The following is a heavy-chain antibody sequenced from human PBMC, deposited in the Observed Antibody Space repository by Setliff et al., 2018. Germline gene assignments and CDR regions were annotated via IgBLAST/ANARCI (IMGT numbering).Heavy chain of an antibody. Sequence: SETLSLTCTVSGDSIDTDIWWSWVRQSPGKGLEWIGEIYLGGSPTYNPSLKSRVTISIYKSKNQLSLDLTSVTAADTALYYCARGGGYGSGGSFHNAPFDYWGQGMLVTVSS. CDR3: ARGGGYGSGGSFHNAPFDY. J-gene: IGHJ4*02. V-gene: IGHV4-4*02. CDR1: GDSIDTDIW. CDR2: IYLGGSP. D-gene: IGHD3-10*01.